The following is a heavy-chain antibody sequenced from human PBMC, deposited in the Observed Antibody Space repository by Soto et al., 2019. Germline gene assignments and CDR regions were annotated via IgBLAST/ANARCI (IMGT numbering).Heavy chain of an antibody. Sequence: GASVKVSCKASGYTFTSYYMHWVRQAPGQGLEWMGIINPSGGSTSYAQKFQGRVTMTRDTSTSTVYMEVSSLRSEDTAVYYCARDRVVCSGGSCYHYYFGMDVWGQGTTVTVS. CDR3: ARDRVVCSGGSCYHYYFGMDV. J-gene: IGHJ6*02. V-gene: IGHV1-46*01. CDR2: INPSGGST. D-gene: IGHD2-15*01. CDR1: GYTFTSYY.